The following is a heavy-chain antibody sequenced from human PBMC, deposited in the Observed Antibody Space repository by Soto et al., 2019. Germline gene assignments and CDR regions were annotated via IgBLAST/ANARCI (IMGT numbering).Heavy chain of an antibody. V-gene: IGHV3-23*01. Sequence: PSVTLPLTCAVYGGSFSDYYWSWIRQPPGKGLEWVSGISGSGGSTYYADSVKGRFTISRDNSKNTLYLQMNSLRAEDTAVYYCAKDRYGVDYWGQGTLVTVSS. CDR1: GGSFSDYY. D-gene: IGHD4-17*01. CDR2: ISGSGGST. J-gene: IGHJ4*02. CDR3: AKDRYGVDY.